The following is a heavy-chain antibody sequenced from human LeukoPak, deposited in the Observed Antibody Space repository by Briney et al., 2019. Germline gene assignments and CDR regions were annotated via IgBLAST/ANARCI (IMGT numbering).Heavy chain of an antibody. CDR3: ARGGRNGQQLAAYWFDP. V-gene: IGHV3-23*01. D-gene: IGHD6-13*01. Sequence: PGGSLRLSCAASGFTFTNYAMSWVRQAPGKGLEWVSAISGSGGSTYYADSVKGRFTISRDNSKNTLYLQMNSLRAEDTAVYYCARGGRNGQQLAAYWFDPWGQGTLVTVSS. CDR2: ISGSGGST. CDR1: GFTFTNYA. J-gene: IGHJ5*02.